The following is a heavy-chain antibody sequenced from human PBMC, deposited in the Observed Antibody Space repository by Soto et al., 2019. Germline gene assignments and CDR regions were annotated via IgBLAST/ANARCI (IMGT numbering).Heavy chain of an antibody. V-gene: IGHV5-51*01. CDR3: ARRAIFGELAHVGVDV. D-gene: IGHD3-3*01. J-gene: IGHJ6*02. CDR1: GDDFGRHW. CDR2: IYPGDSDT. Sequence: SLKISFQVFGDDFGRHWIAWVRQMPGKRPAWMGIIYPGDSDTRYSPSFQRQVTISADKSISTAYLQWSGLKASVTAMYYCARRAIFGELAHVGVDVWGQGTGVTSP.